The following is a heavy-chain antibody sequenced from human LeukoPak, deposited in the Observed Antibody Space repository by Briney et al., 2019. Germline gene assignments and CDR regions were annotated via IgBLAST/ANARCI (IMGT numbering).Heavy chain of an antibody. V-gene: IGHV4-59*01. CDR2: IYYSGST. J-gene: IGHJ4*02. Sequence: PSETLSLTCTVSGVSISSYYWSWIRQPPGKGLEWIGYIYYSGSTNYNPSLKSRVTISVDTSKNQFSLKLSSVTAADTAVYYCARDHDGGLDYWGQGTLVTVSS. CDR3: ARDHDGGLDY. CDR1: GVSISSYY. D-gene: IGHD5-24*01.